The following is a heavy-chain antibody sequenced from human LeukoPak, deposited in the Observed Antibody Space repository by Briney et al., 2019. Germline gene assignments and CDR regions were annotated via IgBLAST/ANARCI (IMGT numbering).Heavy chain of an antibody. D-gene: IGHD3-22*01. Sequence: GGSLRLSCAVSGITLSNYGMTWVRQAPGKGLEWVAGISDTGGRTNYADSVKGRFAISRDNPKNTLYLQMNSLRAEDTAVYFCAKRGVVIRVILVGFHKEAYYFDSWGQGALVTVSS. CDR2: ISDTGGRT. CDR3: AKRGVVIRVILVGFHKEAYYFDS. V-gene: IGHV3-23*01. J-gene: IGHJ4*02. CDR1: GITLSNYG.